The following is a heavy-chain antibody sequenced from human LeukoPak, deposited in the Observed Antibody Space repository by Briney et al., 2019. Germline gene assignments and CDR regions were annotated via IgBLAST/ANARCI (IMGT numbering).Heavy chain of an antibody. CDR2: ISYDGNNK. V-gene: IGHV3-30*04. J-gene: IGHJ4*02. D-gene: IGHD5-18*01. Sequence: GMSLRLSCAASGFIFSNYTIHCARRAPGKGLEWGALISYDGNNKYYADSVRGLFTISRDNPKNALYLQMKSLRAEDTAVYYCRGKHVDTAMVKDYFDYWGQGTLVTVSS. CDR1: GFIFSNYT. CDR3: RGKHVDTAMVKDYFDY.